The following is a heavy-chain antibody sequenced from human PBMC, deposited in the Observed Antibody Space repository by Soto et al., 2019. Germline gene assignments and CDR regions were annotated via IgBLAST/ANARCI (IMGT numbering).Heavy chain of an antibody. V-gene: IGHV3-23*01. J-gene: IGHJ4*02. CDR1: GLTFSSYA. CDR2: ISGSGGST. CDR3: AYVCGLGSYYPYYFDF. D-gene: IGHD3-10*01. Sequence: GGSLRLSCAASGLTFSSYAMRWVRQPPGKGQEWVSAISGSGGSTYYADSVKGRFTISRDNSKNTLYLQMNSLRAEDTAVYYCAYVCGLGSYYPYYFDFWGQGTLVTVSS.